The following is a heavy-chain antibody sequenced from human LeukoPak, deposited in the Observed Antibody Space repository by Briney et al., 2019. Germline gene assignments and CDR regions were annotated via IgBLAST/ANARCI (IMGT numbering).Heavy chain of an antibody. J-gene: IGHJ3*02. V-gene: IGHV1-18*01. CDR3: ASSDGYLRRGDAFDI. Sequence: ASVKVSCKASGYTFTSYGISWVRQAPGQGLEWMGWISAYNGNTNYAQKLQGRVTITTDTSTSTAYMELRSLRSDDTAVYYCASSDGYLRRGDAFDIWGQGTMVTVSS. CDR1: GYTFTSYG. D-gene: IGHD5-24*01. CDR2: ISAYNGNT.